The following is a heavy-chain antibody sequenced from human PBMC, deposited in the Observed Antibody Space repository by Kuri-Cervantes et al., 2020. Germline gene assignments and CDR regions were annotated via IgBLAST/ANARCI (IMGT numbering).Heavy chain of an antibody. CDR3: ARGLPEGWGYFDY. CDR2: IWYDGSNK. Sequence: GGSLRLSCAASGFTFSSYGMHWVRQAPGKGLEWVAVIWYDGSNKYYADSVKGRFTISRDNSKNTLYLQMNGLRAEDTAVYYCARGLPEGWGYFDYWGQGTLVTVSS. V-gene: IGHV3-33*08. D-gene: IGHD6-19*01. CDR1: GFTFSSYG. J-gene: IGHJ4*02.